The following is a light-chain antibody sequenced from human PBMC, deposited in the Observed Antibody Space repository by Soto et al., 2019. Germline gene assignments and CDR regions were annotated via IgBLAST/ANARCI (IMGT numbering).Light chain of an antibody. V-gene: IGKV3-15*01. CDR3: QQYKNWPPIT. CDR2: GAS. J-gene: IGKJ5*01. CDR1: QSVSNN. Sequence: EIVMTQSPATLSVSPGERATLSCRASQSVSNNLAWYQHKSGQAPRLLICGASTRATGIPARFSGSGSGTEFTLTISSLQSEDFAVYYCQQYKNWPPITFGQGTRLEIK.